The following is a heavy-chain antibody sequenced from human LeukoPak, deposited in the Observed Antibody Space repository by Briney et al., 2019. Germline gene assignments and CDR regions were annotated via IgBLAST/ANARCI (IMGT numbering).Heavy chain of an antibody. D-gene: IGHD2-15*01. CDR1: GGTFSSYA. V-gene: IGHV1-69*01. CDR2: IIPIFGTA. CDR3: ARAPLPRYCSGGSCYSLFWFDP. Sequence: SMKVSCKASGGTFSSYAISWVRQAPGQGLEWMGGIIPIFGTANYAQKFQGRVTITADESTSTAYMELSSLRSVDTAVYYCARAPLPRYCSGGSCYSLFWFDPWGQGTLVTVSS. J-gene: IGHJ5*02.